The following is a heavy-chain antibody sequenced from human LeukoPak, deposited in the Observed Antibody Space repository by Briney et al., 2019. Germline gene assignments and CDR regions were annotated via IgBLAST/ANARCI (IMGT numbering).Heavy chain of an antibody. Sequence: TSETLSLTCTVSGDSITNSPYYWGWVRQPPGKGLEWIGGVFYDGKTYYNPSLKSRVTLSVETSKNQFSLHLNSVTAADMAVYYCARHGATIAVAGTNFWGQGTLLTVSS. CDR3: ARHGATIAVAGTNF. CDR1: GDSITNSPYY. CDR2: VFYDGKT. J-gene: IGHJ4*02. D-gene: IGHD6-19*01. V-gene: IGHV4-39*01.